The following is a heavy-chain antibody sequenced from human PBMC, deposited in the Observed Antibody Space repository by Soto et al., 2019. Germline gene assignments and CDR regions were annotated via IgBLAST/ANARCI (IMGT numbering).Heavy chain of an antibody. V-gene: IGHV3-30-3*01. D-gene: IGHD6-13*01. CDR3: AREYSSSWNSPYYYYGMDV. J-gene: IGHJ6*02. CDR1: GFTFSSYA. Sequence: GGSLRLSCAASGFTFSSYAMHWVRQAPGKGLEWVAVISYDGSNKYYADSVKGRFTISRDNSKNTLYLQMNSLRAEDTAVYYCAREYSSSWNSPYYYYGMDVWGQGTTVTVS. CDR2: ISYDGSNK.